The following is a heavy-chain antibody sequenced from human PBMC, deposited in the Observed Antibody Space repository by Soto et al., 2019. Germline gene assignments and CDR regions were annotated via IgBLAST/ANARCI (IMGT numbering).Heavy chain of an antibody. CDR2: ITVRSHTI. V-gene: IGHV3-23*01. CDR1: GFSFSSYA. CDR3: ARGLAAGGTGGLSYYFDF. J-gene: IGHJ4*02. Sequence: EVQLLESGGDLGQPGGSLRLSCGVSGFSFSSYAMAWVRQVPGKGLEWLSVITVRSHTIYYADSVRGRFTISRDDSRDNLYLQLNGQRGDDTALYYGARGLAAGGTGGLSYYFDFWGQGTLITVSP. D-gene: IGHD6-13*01.